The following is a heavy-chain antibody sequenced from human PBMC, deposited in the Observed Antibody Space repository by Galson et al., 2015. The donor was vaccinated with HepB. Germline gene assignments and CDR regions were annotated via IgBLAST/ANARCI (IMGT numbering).Heavy chain of an antibody. Sequence: SLRLPCAASGFIFTNYAMSWVRPAPGKGLEWVSGFSGSGDSTDYADSVKGRFTISRDNSKNTLHLQMNSLRAEDTAIYYCAKDRDDILTGYYLGREPFDYWGQGTLVTVSS. D-gene: IGHD3-9*01. J-gene: IGHJ4*02. CDR3: AKDRDDILTGYYLGREPFDY. V-gene: IGHV3-23*01. CDR2: FSGSGDST. CDR1: GFIFTNYA.